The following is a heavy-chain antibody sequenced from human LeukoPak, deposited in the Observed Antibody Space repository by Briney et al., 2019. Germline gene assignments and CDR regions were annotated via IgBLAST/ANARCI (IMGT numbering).Heavy chain of an antibody. CDR2: IYYSGST. J-gene: IGHJ5*02. Sequence: PSETLSLTCTVSGGSISSYYWSWIRQPAGKGLEWIGYIYYSGSTNYNPSLKSRVTISVDTSKNQFSLKLSSVTAADTAVYYCARALTPITMVRGASWFDPWGQGTLVTVSS. D-gene: IGHD3-10*01. V-gene: IGHV4-59*01. CDR3: ARALTPITMVRGASWFDP. CDR1: GGSISSYY.